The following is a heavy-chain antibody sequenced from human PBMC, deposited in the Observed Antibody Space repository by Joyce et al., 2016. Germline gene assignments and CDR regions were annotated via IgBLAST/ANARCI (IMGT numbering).Heavy chain of an antibody. CDR1: GFTFHKYG. CDR2: ISSSGNMK. V-gene: IGHV3-48*04. D-gene: IGHD6-19*01. J-gene: IGHJ4*02. CDR3: ARDGHSSRGDY. Sequence: EVQLVQSGGGLVQPGGSLRFSCAASGFTFHKYGMNWIRQAPGKGMECVSYISSSGNMKQYIESVKGRFTVSRDSSKNSVYLQLNSLGVEDTAIYYCARDGHSSRGDYWGQGALVTVSS.